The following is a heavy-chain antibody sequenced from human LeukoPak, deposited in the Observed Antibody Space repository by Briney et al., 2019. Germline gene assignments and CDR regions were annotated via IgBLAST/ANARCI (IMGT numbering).Heavy chain of an antibody. D-gene: IGHD3-16*01. Sequence: PSETLSLTCTVSGGSISSYYWSWIRQPPGKGLGWIGYIYYSGSTNYIPSLKSRVTISVDTSKNQFSLKLSSVTAADTAVYYCASSLAIWGNYFDYWGQGTLVTVSS. CDR2: IYYSGST. J-gene: IGHJ4*02. CDR3: ASSLAIWGNYFDY. V-gene: IGHV4-59*01. CDR1: GGSISSYY.